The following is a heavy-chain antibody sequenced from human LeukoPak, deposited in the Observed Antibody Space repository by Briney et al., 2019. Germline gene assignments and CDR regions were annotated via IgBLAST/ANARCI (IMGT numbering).Heavy chain of an antibody. CDR2: INIDWSTT. CDR1: GFTFTDYW. V-gene: IGHV3-74*01. Sequence: PGGSLRLSCAASGFTFTDYWMHWVRQAPGKGLVWVSRINIDWSTTTYADSVKGRLTISRDNAKNTLYVQAKSLRSEDAVVYYRASTRDSGFHDSFDLWGPGTMVTVSS. CDR3: ASTRDSGFHDSFDL. J-gene: IGHJ3*01. D-gene: IGHD5-12*01.